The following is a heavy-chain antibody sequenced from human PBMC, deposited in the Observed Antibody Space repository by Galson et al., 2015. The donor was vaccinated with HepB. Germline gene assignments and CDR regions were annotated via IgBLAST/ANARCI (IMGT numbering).Heavy chain of an antibody. CDR1: GGTFSSYA. Sequence: SVKVSCKASGGTFSSYAISWVRQAPGQGLEWMGGIIPILHAAVYGQRFQGRVTITADKSTSTVYMELTSLRSEDTAVYYCARGEDSNFSVFDFWGQGILVTVSS. CDR3: ARGEDSNFSVFDF. D-gene: IGHD4-11*01. J-gene: IGHJ4*02. V-gene: IGHV1-69*10. CDR2: IIPILHAA.